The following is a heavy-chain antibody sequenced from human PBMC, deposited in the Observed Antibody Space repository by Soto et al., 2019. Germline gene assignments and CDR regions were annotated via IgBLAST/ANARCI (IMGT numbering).Heavy chain of an antibody. D-gene: IGHD6-19*01. CDR3: ARDGENSSGWSSWFEP. CDR2: INPSGGST. J-gene: IGHJ5*02. V-gene: IGHV1-46*01. CDR1: GYTFTSYY. Sequence: XSVKVSCKASGYTFTSYYMHWVRQSPGQGLEWMGIINPSGGSTSYAQKFQGRVTMTRDTSTSTVYMELSSLRSEDTAVYYCARDGENSSGWSSWFEPWGQGTLVIVSS.